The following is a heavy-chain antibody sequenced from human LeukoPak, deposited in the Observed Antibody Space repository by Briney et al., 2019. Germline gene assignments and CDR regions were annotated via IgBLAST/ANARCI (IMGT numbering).Heavy chain of an antibody. CDR3: AKDSDYYHSSGYYYAYFQH. CDR1: GFIFSDHY. J-gene: IGHJ1*01. V-gene: IGHV3-11*06. D-gene: IGHD3-22*01. Sequence: GGSLRLSCAASGFIFSDHYMSWIRQAPGKGLEWVSYISSSRSYTNYADSVKARFTISRDNAKNSLYLQMNSLRDEDTAVYYCAKDSDYYHSSGYYYAYFQHWGQGTLVTVSS. CDR2: ISSSRSYT.